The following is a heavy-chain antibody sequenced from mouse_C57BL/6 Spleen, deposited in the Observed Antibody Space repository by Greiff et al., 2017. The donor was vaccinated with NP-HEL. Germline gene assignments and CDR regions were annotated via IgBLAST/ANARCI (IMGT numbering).Heavy chain of an antibody. J-gene: IGHJ2*01. CDR2: INPNNGGT. CDR1: GYTFTDYY. CDR3: ARLEANWDYFDY. Sequence: VQLQQSGPELVKPGASVKISCKASGYTFTDYYMNWVKQSHGKSLEWIGDINPNNGGTSYNQKFKGKATLTVDKSSSTAYMELRSLTSEDSAVNYCARLEANWDYFDYWGQGTTLTVSS. V-gene: IGHV1-26*01. D-gene: IGHD4-1*01.